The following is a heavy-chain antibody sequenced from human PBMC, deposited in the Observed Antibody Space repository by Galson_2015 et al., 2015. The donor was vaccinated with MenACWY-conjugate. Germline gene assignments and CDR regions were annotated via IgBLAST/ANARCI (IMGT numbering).Heavy chain of an antibody. CDR2: ISYDGSNK. D-gene: IGHD3-10*01. Sequence: SLRLSCAASGFTFSSYGMHWVRRAPGKGLEWVAVISYDGSNKYYADSVKGRFTISRDNSKNTLYLQMNSLRAEDTAVYYCAKGSMVRGIIITLDYWGQGTLVTVSS. J-gene: IGHJ4*02. CDR1: GFTFSSYG. CDR3: AKGSMVRGIIITLDY. V-gene: IGHV3-30*18.